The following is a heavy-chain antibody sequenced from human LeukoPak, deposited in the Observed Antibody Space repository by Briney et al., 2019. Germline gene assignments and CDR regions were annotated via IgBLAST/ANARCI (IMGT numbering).Heavy chain of an antibody. CDR2: ISGSGGST. J-gene: IGHJ4*02. V-gene: IGHV3-23*01. Sequence: GGSLRLSCAASGFIFSSYAMNWVRQAPGKGLEWVSVISGSGGSTHYADSVKGRFTISRDNSKNTLYLQMNSLRAEDTAVYYCATTIGGYNYGPSFDYWGQGTLVTVSS. CDR3: ATTIGGYNYGPSFDY. D-gene: IGHD5-18*01. CDR1: GFIFSSYA.